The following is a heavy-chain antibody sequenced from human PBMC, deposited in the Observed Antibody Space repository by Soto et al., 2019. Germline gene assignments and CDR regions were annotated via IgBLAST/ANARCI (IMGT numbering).Heavy chain of an antibody. D-gene: IGHD2-15*01. Sequence: PGGSLRLSCAASGFTFSSYSMNWVRQAPGKGLEWVSSISSSSSYIYYADSVKGRFTISRDNAKNSLYLQMNSLRAEDTAVYYCARPTPYCSGGSCRPAGPLDYWGQGTLVTVSS. CDR2: ISSSSSYI. CDR1: GFTFSSYS. V-gene: IGHV3-21*01. J-gene: IGHJ4*02. CDR3: ARPTPYCSGGSCRPAGPLDY.